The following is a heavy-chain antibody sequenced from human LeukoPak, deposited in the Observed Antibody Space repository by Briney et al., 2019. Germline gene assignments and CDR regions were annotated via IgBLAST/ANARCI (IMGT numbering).Heavy chain of an antibody. J-gene: IGHJ6*02. D-gene: IGHD1-1*01. CDR1: GFTFSSYS. CDR2: ISSSISYI. Sequence: PGGSLRLSCAASGFTFSSYSMNWVRQAPGKGLEWVSSISSSISYIYYADSVKGRFTISRDNAKNSLYLQMNSLRAEDTAVYYCARDHAAFYTGGPDGMDVWGQGTTVTVSS. V-gene: IGHV3-21*01. CDR3: ARDHAAFYTGGPDGMDV.